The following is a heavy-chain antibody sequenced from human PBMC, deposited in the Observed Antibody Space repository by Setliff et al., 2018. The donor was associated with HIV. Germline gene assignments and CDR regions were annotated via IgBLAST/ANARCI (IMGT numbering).Heavy chain of an antibody. V-gene: IGHV4-38-2*01. CDR3: ARLDVDLAMAPDY. Sequence: ASETLSLTCAVSGYSISSGYYWGWIRQPPGKGLEWIGSIYHSGSTYYNPSLKSRVTISVDTSKHQFSLRLTSVTAADTAVYYCARLDVDLAMAPDYWGQGMLVTVSS. J-gene: IGHJ4*02. CDR1: GYSISSGYY. D-gene: IGHD5-18*01. CDR2: IYHSGST.